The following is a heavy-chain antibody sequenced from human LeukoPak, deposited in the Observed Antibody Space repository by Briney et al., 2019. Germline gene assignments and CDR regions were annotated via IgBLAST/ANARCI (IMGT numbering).Heavy chain of an antibody. CDR3: ARGPKYCSGGSCSRSYFDY. J-gene: IGHJ4*02. Sequence: GASVKVSCKASGYTFTSYGISWVRQAPGQGLEWMGWISAYSGNTNYAQKLQGRVTMTTDTSTSTAYMELRSLRSDDTAVYYCARGPKYCSGGSCSRSYFDYWGQGTLVTVSS. V-gene: IGHV1-18*01. D-gene: IGHD2-15*01. CDR1: GYTFTSYG. CDR2: ISAYSGNT.